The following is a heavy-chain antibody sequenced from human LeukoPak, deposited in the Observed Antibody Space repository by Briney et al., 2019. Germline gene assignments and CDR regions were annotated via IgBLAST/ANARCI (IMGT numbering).Heavy chain of an antibody. V-gene: IGHV4-59*01. CDR1: GGSISSYY. CDR2: IYYSGST. D-gene: IGHD3-3*01. Sequence: SETLSLTCTVSGGSISSYYWSWIRQPPGKGLEWIGYIYYSGSTNYNPSLKSRVTISVDTSKNQFSLKLSSVTAADTAVYYCARDSAPYYDFWSGSPAYYYYYMDVWGKGTTVTVSS. J-gene: IGHJ6*03. CDR3: ARDSAPYYDFWSGSPAYYYYYMDV.